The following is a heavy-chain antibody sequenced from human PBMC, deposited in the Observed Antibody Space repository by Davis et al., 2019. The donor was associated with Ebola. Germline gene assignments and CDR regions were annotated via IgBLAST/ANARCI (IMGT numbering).Heavy chain of an antibody. J-gene: IGHJ4*02. CDR1: GFTVSSNY. V-gene: IGHV3-66*01. CDR3: AKDLVVVAADRVY. Sequence: GESLKISCAASGFTVSSNYMSWVRQAPGKGLEWVSVIYSGGSTYYAGSVKGRFTISRDNSKNTLYLQMNSLRAEDTAVYYCAKDLVVVAADRVYWGQGTLVTVSS. D-gene: IGHD2-15*01. CDR2: IYSGGST.